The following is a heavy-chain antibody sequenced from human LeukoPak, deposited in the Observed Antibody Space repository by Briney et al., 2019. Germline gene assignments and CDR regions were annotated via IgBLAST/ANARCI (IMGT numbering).Heavy chain of an antibody. CDR2: IIPIFGTA. D-gene: IGHD6-6*01. CDR3: ARAPLIAARPFYYYYMDV. J-gene: IGHJ6*03. CDR1: GGTFSSYA. Sequence: GASVKVSCKASGGTFSSYAISWVRQAPGQGLERMGGIIPIFGTANYAQKFQGRVTITTDESTSTAYMELSSLRSEDTAVYYCARAPLIAARPFYYYYMDVWGKGTTVTVSS. V-gene: IGHV1-69*05.